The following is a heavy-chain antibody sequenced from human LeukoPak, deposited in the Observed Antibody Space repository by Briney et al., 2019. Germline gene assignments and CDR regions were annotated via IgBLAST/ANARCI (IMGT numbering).Heavy chain of an antibody. CDR3: ARRLTQYDCFDP. J-gene: IGHJ5*02. CDR1: GDSVSSNSVT. CDR2: TYYRSTWYN. D-gene: IGHD2-2*01. Sequence: SQTLSLTCAISGDSVSSNSVTWNWLRQSPSRGLEWLGRTYYRSTWYNDYAVSVRGRITVNPDTSKNQFSLHLNSVTPEDTAVYYCARRLTQYDCFDPRGQGILVTVSP. V-gene: IGHV6-1*01.